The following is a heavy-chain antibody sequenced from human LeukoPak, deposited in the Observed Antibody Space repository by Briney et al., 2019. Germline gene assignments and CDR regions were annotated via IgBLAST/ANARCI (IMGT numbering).Heavy chain of an antibody. D-gene: IGHD3-10*01. CDR3: TTRKLVTMVRGVIIAAPSFDY. V-gene: IGHV3-15*01. Sequence: GGSLRLSCGASGFTFTNAWMSWVRQAPGKGLEWVGRIKSKTDGGTTDYAAPVKGRFTISRDDSKNTLYLQMNSLKTEDTAVYYCTTRKLVTMVRGVIIAAPSFDYWGLGTLVTVSS. CDR1: GFTFTNAW. CDR2: IKSKTDGGTT. J-gene: IGHJ4*02.